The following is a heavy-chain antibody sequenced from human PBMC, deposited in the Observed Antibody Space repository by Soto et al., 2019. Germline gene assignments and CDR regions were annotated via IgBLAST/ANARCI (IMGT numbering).Heavy chain of an antibody. J-gene: IGHJ4*02. D-gene: IGHD6-19*01. Sequence: EVQLVESGGGLVQPGGSLRLSCAASGCTFRGYSMFWVRQAPGKGLEYASAINTNGVNTFYAKSVKGRFTISRDNSKNTMYLQMGSLRAEDMAVYYCARGRVEDSSGWATYFDYWGQGTLVTVSS. CDR2: INTNGVNT. CDR3: ARGRVEDSSGWATYFDY. V-gene: IGHV3-64*01. CDR1: GCTFRGYS.